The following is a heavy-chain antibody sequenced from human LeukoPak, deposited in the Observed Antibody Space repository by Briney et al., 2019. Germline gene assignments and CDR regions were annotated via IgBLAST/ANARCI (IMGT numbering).Heavy chain of an antibody. CDR2: ISGSGGST. D-gene: IGHD2-15*01. Sequence: GGSLRLSCAASGFTVSGNYMSWVRQAPGKGLEWVSAISGSGGSTYYADSVKGRFTISRDNSKNTLYLQMNSLRAEDTAVYYCAKHPPLCSGGSCYLFDYWGQGTLVTVSS. V-gene: IGHV3-23*01. CDR3: AKHPPLCSGGSCYLFDY. J-gene: IGHJ4*02. CDR1: GFTVSGNY.